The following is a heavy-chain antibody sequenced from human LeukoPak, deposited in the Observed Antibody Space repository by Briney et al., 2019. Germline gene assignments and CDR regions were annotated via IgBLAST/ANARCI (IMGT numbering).Heavy chain of an antibody. CDR1: GLTVSSNY. D-gene: IGHD3-10*01. J-gene: IGHJ5*02. CDR2: IYSGGST. V-gene: IGHV3-53*01. CDR3: ASLRGHYSRWFDP. Sequence: TGGSLRLSCAASGLTVSSNYMSWVRQAPGKGLEWVSVIYSGGSTYYADSVKGRFTISRDNSKNTLYLQMNSLRAEDTAVYYCASLRGHYSRWFDPWGQGTLVTVSS.